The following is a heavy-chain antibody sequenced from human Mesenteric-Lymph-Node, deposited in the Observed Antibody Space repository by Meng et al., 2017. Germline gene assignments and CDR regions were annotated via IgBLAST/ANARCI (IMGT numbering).Heavy chain of an antibody. V-gene: IGHV4-31*03. J-gene: IGHJ4*01. CDR1: GGSISSGGHT. CDR3: ARVDSSGYFLDY. CDR2: IYYSGST. Sequence: QVQLQESGPGRVKPGQTRTRTGTVSGGSISSGGHTWSWIRQHPGKGLEWIAYIYYSGSTYYNPSIKSRVILSVDTSKNQFSLKLSSVTAADTAVYYCARVDSSGYFLDYWGQGTLVTVSS. D-gene: IGHD3-22*01.